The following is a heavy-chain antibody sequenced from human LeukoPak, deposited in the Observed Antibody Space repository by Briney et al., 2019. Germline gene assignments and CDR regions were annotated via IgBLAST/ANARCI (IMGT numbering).Heavy chain of an antibody. V-gene: IGHV3-30*02. Sequence: RGSLRLSCAASGFTFSSHGMHWVRQAPGKGLEWVAFIRYDGSNKYYADSVKGRFTISRDNSKNTLYLQMNSLRAEDTAVYYCARNGYSSGWYGGGLDWFDPWGQGTLVTVSS. CDR3: ARNGYSSGWYGGGLDWFDP. CDR1: GFTFSSHG. D-gene: IGHD6-19*01. CDR2: IRYDGSNK. J-gene: IGHJ5*02.